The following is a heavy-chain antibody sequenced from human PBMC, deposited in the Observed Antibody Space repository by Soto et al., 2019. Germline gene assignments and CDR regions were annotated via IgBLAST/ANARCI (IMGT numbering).Heavy chain of an antibody. CDR3: ARVGGGLASLGYYGMDV. D-gene: IGHD3-10*01. CDR1: GYTFIGYY. Sequence: QVQLVQSGAEVKKTGASVKVSCKASGYTFIGYYIHWVRQAPGQGLEWMGWINPNSGGTNYAQRFQGWVTMTRDRYISTAYMELSRLKSDDTAVYYCARVGGGLASLGYYGMDVWGQGTTVTVSS. V-gene: IGHV1-2*04. CDR2: INPNSGGT. J-gene: IGHJ6*02.